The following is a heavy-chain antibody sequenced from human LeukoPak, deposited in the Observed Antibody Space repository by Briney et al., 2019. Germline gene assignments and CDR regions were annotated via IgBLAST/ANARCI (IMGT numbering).Heavy chain of an antibody. Sequence: ASVKVSCKASGYTFTSYGISWVRQAPGQGLEWMGWINPNSGGTNYAQKFQGRVTMTRDTSISTAYMELSRLRSDDTAVYYCARAGDSSGYYYDYWGQGTLVTVSS. D-gene: IGHD3-22*01. J-gene: IGHJ4*02. V-gene: IGHV1-2*02. CDR1: GYTFTSYG. CDR2: INPNSGGT. CDR3: ARAGDSSGYYYDY.